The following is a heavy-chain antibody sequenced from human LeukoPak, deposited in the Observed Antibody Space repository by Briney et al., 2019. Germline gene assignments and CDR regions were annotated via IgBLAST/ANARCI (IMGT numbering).Heavy chain of an antibody. CDR1: GGSISSYY. J-gene: IGHJ4*02. CDR3: ARAEMATIPNYYFDY. Sequence: PSETLSLTCSVSGGSISSYYWSWIRQPPGKGLEWIGYMHYSGSTNYNPSLKSRVTISVDTSKNQFSLKLSSVTAADTAVYYCARAEMATIPNYYFDYWGQGTLVTVSS. D-gene: IGHD5-24*01. CDR2: MHYSGST. V-gene: IGHV4-59*08.